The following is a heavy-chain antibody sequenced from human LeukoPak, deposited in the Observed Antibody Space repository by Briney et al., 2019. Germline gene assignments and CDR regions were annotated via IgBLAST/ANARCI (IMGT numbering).Heavy chain of an antibody. CDR1: GYIFTNYW. Sequence: GESLKISCQGSGYIFTNYWVGWVRQMPGKGLEWMGTIYAGDSHTTYSPSFQGQVTISTDKSISTAYLQWSSLKAPDTAMYYCARLSITTSLRLYYFDYWGQGTLVTVPS. CDR2: IYAGDSHT. V-gene: IGHV5-51*01. D-gene: IGHD2/OR15-2a*01. J-gene: IGHJ4*02. CDR3: ARLSITTSLRLYYFDY.